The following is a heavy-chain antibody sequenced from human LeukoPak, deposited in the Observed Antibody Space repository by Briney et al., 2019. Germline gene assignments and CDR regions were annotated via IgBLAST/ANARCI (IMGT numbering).Heavy chain of an antibody. CDR3: ARDLDYSNFMDAFDI. J-gene: IGHJ3*02. V-gene: IGHV1-69*04. D-gene: IGHD4-11*01. CDR2: IIPILGIA. CDR1: GGTFSSYA. Sequence: GASVKVSCKASGGTFSSYAISWVRQAPGQGLEWMGRIIPILGIANYAQKFQGRVTITADKSTSTAYMELSSLRSEDTAVYYCARDLDYSNFMDAFDIWGQGTMVTVSS.